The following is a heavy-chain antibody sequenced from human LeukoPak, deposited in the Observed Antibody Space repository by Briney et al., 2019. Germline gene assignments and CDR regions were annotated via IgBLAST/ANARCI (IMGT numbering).Heavy chain of an antibody. Sequence: ASVKVSCKASGYTLTACYMHWVRQAPGQGLEWMGWINPNTGGTNCAQKFQGRVTLTRDTSVSTGYMELSRLRSDDTAVYYCARYDYSNLDMAEYFQHWGQGTLVTVSS. D-gene: IGHD4-11*01. J-gene: IGHJ1*01. CDR1: GYTLTACY. CDR3: ARYDYSNLDMAEYFQH. V-gene: IGHV1-2*02. CDR2: INPNTGGT.